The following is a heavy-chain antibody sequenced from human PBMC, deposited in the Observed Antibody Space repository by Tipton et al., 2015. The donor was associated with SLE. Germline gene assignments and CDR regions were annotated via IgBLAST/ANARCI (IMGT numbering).Heavy chain of an antibody. D-gene: IGHD4-11*01. CDR2: IYTSGST. J-gene: IGHJ6*02. CDR1: GGSISTYF. CDR3: ARDDNSHYPSYYYGMDV. V-gene: IGHV4-4*09. Sequence: TLSLTCTVLGGSISTYFWSWIRQPPGKGLEWIGYIYTSGSTNYNPSLKSRLSISVDTSKNQFSLKLSSVTAADTAVYYCARDDNSHYPSYYYGMDVWGQGTTVTVSS.